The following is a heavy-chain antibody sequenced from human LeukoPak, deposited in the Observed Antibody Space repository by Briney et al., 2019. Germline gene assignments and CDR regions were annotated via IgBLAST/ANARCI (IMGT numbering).Heavy chain of an antibody. D-gene: IGHD5-18*01. CDR1: GFTFSSYA. V-gene: IGHV3-23*01. CDR3: ARRGHGVDTAMVFDY. CDR2: ISGSGITT. Sequence: GGSLRLSCAASGFTFSSYAMSWVRQAPGKGLEWVSAISGSGITTYYADSVKGRFTISRDNAKNSLYLQMNSLRAEDTAVYYCARRGHGVDTAMVFDYWGQGTLVTVSS. J-gene: IGHJ4*02.